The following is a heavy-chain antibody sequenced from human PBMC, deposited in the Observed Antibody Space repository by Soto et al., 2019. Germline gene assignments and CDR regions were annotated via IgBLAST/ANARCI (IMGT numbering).Heavy chain of an antibody. CDR2: IKSITDGVTT. Sequence: GGSLRLSCAASGFTFSNARMSWVRQAPGKGLEWVGRIKSITDGVTTDYAAPVKGRFTISRDDSKNTLSLQMNSLKTEDTAVYYRTTDLSNVLMVYPIRSHWYFDIWDQGTLFTRSS. J-gene: IGHJ2*01. CDR3: TTDLSNVLMVYPIRSHWYFDI. CDR1: GFTFSNAR. D-gene: IGHD2-8*01. V-gene: IGHV3-15*01.